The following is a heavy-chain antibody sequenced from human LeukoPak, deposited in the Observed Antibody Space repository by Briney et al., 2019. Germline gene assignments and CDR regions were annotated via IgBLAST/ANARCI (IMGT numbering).Heavy chain of an antibody. D-gene: IGHD3-3*02. Sequence: SETLSLTCHASGYSISSGYYWGWLRQPPGKGLGWVWIIYYNGSTYYNPSFQSRVTISVDPSKNQFSLKLSSVTAADTALYYCAESHLHVIAVLDGSYFDYWGQGTLVTVSS. CDR1: GYSISSGYY. J-gene: IGHJ4*02. V-gene: IGHV4-38-2*01. CDR2: IYYNGST. CDR3: AESHLHVIAVLDGSYFDY.